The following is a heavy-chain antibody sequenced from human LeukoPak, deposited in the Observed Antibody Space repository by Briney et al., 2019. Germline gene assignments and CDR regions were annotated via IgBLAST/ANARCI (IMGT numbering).Heavy chain of an antibody. J-gene: IGHJ4*02. Sequence: GGSLRLSCAASGFTFSSYAMHWVRQAPGKGLEWVAVISYDGSNKYYADSVKGRFTISRDNSKNTLYLQMNSLRAEDTAVYYCAKDALYCSSTSCYIFDYWGQGTLVTVSS. V-gene: IGHV3-30-3*01. CDR2: ISYDGSNK. CDR1: GFTFSSYA. CDR3: AKDALYCSSTSCYIFDY. D-gene: IGHD2-2*02.